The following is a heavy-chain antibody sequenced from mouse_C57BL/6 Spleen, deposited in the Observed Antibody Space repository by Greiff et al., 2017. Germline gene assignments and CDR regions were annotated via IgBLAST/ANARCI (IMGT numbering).Heavy chain of an antibody. CDR1: GYTFTSYW. Sequence: QVQLQQPGAELVKPGASVKMSCKASGYTFTSYWITWVKQRPGQGLEWIGDIYPGCGSTNNNEKFKSKATLTVDTSSSTAYMQLSGLTSEDSAVYCCAKHWDVLDYWGQGTTLTVSS. D-gene: IGHD4-1*01. CDR3: AKHWDVLDY. J-gene: IGHJ2*01. V-gene: IGHV1-55*01. CDR2: IYPGCGST.